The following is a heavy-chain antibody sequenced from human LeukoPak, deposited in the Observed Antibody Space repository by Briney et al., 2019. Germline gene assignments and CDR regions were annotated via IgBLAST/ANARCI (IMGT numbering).Heavy chain of an antibody. CDR1: GFTVSSNY. V-gene: IGHV3-53*01. J-gene: IGHJ4*02. Sequence: GGSLRLSCAASGFTVSSNYMSWVRQAPGKGLEWVSVIYSGGSTYYADSVKGRFTISRDNSKNTLYLQMNSLRAEDTAVYYCARVTEWFGEKSFDYWGQGTLVTVSS. D-gene: IGHD3-10*01. CDR3: ARVTEWFGEKSFDY. CDR2: IYSGGST.